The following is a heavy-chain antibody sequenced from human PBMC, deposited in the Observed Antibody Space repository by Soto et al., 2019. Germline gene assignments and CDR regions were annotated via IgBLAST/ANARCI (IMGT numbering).Heavy chain of an antibody. Sequence: EVQLLDSGGGLVQPGGSLRLSCAASGFTFSSYAMNWVRQAPGKGLEWVSVISGSGGSTSYADSVKGRFTISRDNSKNTLYLQMNSLRAEDTAVYYCSRRGPGTDFDYWGQGTLVTVSS. CDR1: GFTFSSYA. CDR3: SRRGPGTDFDY. J-gene: IGHJ4*02. CDR2: ISGSGGST. D-gene: IGHD6-13*01. V-gene: IGHV3-23*01.